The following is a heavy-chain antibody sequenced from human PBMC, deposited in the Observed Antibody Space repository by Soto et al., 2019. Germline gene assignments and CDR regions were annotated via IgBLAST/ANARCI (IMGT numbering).Heavy chain of an antibody. D-gene: IGHD5-18*01. V-gene: IGHV4-31*03. J-gene: IGHJ4*02. Sequence: PSETLSLTCTVSGGSISSGGYYWSWIRQHPGKGLEWIGYIYYSGSTYYNPSLKSRVTISVDTSKNQFSLKLSSVTAADTAVYYCARERGTAMAHFDYWGQGTLVTVSS. CDR2: IYYSGST. CDR1: GGSISSGGYY. CDR3: ARERGTAMAHFDY.